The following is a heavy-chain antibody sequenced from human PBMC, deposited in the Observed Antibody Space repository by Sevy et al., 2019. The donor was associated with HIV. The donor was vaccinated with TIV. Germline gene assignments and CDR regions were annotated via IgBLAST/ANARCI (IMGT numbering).Heavy chain of an antibody. V-gene: IGHV3-30-3*01. CDR2: ISYDGSNK. CDR3: ARDSSAFDI. CDR1: GFTFSSYA. Sequence: GGSLRLSCAASGFTFSSYAMHWVRQAPGKGLEWVAVISYDGSNKYYADSVKGRFTISRDNSKNTLYLQMNSLRAEDTAVYYCARDSSAFDIWGQGTIVTVSS. J-gene: IGHJ3*02.